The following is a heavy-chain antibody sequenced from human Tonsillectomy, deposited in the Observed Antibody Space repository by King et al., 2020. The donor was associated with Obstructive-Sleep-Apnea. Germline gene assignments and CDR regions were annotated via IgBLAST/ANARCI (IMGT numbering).Heavy chain of an antibody. CDR2: IYWYEDK. CDR1: GLSLRTSGVG. CDR3: AHSPSSAVPFDY. V-gene: IGHV2-5*01. Sequence: TLKESGPTLVKPTQTLTLTCTFSGLSLRTSGVGVVWVRQPPGMRLEWLSPIYWYEDKRYSPTLKSRSPITKDTSKNQVVLTMTNMDPVDTATYYCAHSPSSAVPFDYWGQGTLVTVSS. J-gene: IGHJ4*02. D-gene: IGHD3-10*01.